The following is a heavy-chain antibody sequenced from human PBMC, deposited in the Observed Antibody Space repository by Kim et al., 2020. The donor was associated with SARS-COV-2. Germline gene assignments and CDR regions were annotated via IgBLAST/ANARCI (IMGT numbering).Heavy chain of an antibody. CDR1: GYTFTSYD. D-gene: IGHD3-3*01. J-gene: IGHJ6*02. Sequence: ASVKVSCKASGYTFTSYDINWVRQATGQGLEWMGWMNPNSGNTGYAQKFQGRVTMTRNTSISTAYMELSSLRSEDTAVYYCARGGTYYDFWSGSIYYYYGMDVWGQETTVTVSS. CDR2: MNPNSGNT. V-gene: IGHV1-8*01. CDR3: ARGGTYYDFWSGSIYYYYGMDV.